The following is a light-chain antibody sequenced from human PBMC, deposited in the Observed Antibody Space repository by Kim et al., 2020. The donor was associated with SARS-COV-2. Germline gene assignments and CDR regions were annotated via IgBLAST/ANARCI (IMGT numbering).Light chain of an antibody. Sequence: GQSITISCTGTSSDVGSYNHVSWYQHHPGKAPKRMISDVSNRPSGISNRFSGSKSGNTASLTISGLQAEDEADYYCSSYTTRSTLVFGTGTKVTVL. CDR2: DVS. J-gene: IGLJ1*01. CDR1: SSDVGSYNH. V-gene: IGLV2-14*03. CDR3: SSYTTRSTLV.